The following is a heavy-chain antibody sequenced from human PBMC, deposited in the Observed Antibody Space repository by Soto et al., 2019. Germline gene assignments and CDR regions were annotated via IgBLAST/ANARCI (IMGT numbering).Heavy chain of an antibody. D-gene: IGHD5-12*01. J-gene: IGHJ4*02. Sequence: QVQLVESGGGVVQPGRSLRLSCAASGFTFSSYGMHWVRQAPGKGLEWVAVLSYDRSNKYYADSVKGRFTISRDNSKNTLYLQMNRLRAEDTVVYYCAQVPDIERMGGPDYWGQGTLVTVSS. CDR1: GFTFSSYG. CDR2: LSYDRSNK. V-gene: IGHV3-30*18. CDR3: AQVPDIERMGGPDY.